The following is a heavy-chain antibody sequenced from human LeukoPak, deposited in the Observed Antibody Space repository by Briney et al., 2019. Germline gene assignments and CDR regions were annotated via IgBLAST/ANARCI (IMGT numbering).Heavy chain of an antibody. Sequence: GGSLRLSCAASGFTFSSYAMSWVRQAPGKGLEWVSAISGSGGSTYYADSVKGRFTISRDNSKSTLYLQMNSLRAEDTAVYYCAKWDIVVVPAAPYYYYGMDVWGQGTTVTVSS. CDR2: ISGSGGST. CDR3: AKWDIVVVPAAPYYYYGMDV. V-gene: IGHV3-23*01. D-gene: IGHD2-2*01. J-gene: IGHJ6*02. CDR1: GFTFSSYA.